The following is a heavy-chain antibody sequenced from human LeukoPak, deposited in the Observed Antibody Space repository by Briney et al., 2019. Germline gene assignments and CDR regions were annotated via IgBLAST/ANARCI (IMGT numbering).Heavy chain of an antibody. CDR3: ARVDYDSSGLDY. D-gene: IGHD3-22*01. CDR1: GGTFSSYA. Sequence: SVKVSCKASGGTFSSYAISWVRQAPGQGLEWMGGIIPIFGTANYAQKFQGRVTITADESTSTAYMELSSLRSEDTAVYYCARVDYDSSGLDYWGQGTLVTVSS. V-gene: IGHV1-69*13. J-gene: IGHJ4*02. CDR2: IIPIFGTA.